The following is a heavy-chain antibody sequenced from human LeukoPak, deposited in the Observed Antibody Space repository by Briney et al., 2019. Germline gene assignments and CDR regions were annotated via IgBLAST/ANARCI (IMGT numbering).Heavy chain of an antibody. CDR1: GGSISSYY. V-gene: IGHV4-59*01. CDR2: IYYSGST. Sequence: SETLSLTCAVSGGSISSYYWSWIRQPPGKGLEWIGYIYYSGSTNYNPSLKSRVTISVDTSKNQFSLKLSSVTAADTAVYYCARAPYSSPFDYWGQGTLVTVSS. D-gene: IGHD6-19*01. CDR3: ARAPYSSPFDY. J-gene: IGHJ4*02.